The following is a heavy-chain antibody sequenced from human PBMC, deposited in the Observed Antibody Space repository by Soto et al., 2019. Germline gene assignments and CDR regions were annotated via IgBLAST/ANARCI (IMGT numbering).Heavy chain of an antibody. V-gene: IGHV1-18*01. CDR1: GYTFASYA. CDR3: PKDPPPPAY. Sequence: QVQLVQSGAEVKKPGASVKVSCKASGYTFASYAISWMRQAPGQGLEWMGWISAYNGNTNYSQKLQGRITMTTDTSTSTAYMELRSLRSDDQAVYYCPKDPPPPAYWGQGTLVTVSS. J-gene: IGHJ4*02. D-gene: IGHD2-2*01. CDR2: ISAYNGNT.